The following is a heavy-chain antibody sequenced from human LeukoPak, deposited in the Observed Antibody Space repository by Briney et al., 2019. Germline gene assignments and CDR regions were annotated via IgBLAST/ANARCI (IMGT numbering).Heavy chain of an antibody. V-gene: IGHV3-23*01. CDR1: GFTSSTYA. CDR3: AARPPIIVACPFDY. Sequence: GGSLRLSCAASGFTSSTYAMGWVRQAPGKGLEWVSTVSGSGATTYYADSVKGRFTISRDTSKNTLYLQMNSLRAEDTAVYYCAARPPIIVACPFDYLGQGSLVTVSS. CDR2: VSGSGATT. D-gene: IGHD3-16*02. J-gene: IGHJ4*02.